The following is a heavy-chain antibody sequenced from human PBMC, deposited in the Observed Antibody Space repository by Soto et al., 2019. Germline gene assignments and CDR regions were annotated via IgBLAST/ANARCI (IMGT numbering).Heavy chain of an antibody. CDR3: ARGDTPMITGMDSFDI. V-gene: IGHV3-7*01. D-gene: IGHD5-18*01. CDR2: IKQDGTEK. J-gene: IGHJ3*02. CDR1: GFTFSRYW. Sequence: PEGSLRLSCAASGFTFSRYWMNWVRQAPGKGLEWVANIKQDGTEKNYVDSVKGRFTISRDNARKSLYLQMDSLRAEDTAVYFCARGDTPMITGMDSFDIWGQGTMVTVSS.